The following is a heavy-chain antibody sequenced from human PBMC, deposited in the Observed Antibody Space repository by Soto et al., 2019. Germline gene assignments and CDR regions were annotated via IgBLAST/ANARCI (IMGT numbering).Heavy chain of an antibody. Sequence: GGSLRLSCAASGFTFSSYAMSWVRQAPGKGLEWVSSINGRGYSVFYADSVKGRFAISRDNSKSTVYLEMNRLRVEDTALYFCAIDRAMMSYFDPWGQGTQVTVSS. V-gene: IGHV3-23*01. CDR3: AIDRAMMSYFDP. J-gene: IGHJ5*02. CDR2: INGRGYSV. CDR1: GFTFSSYA. D-gene: IGHD3-22*01.